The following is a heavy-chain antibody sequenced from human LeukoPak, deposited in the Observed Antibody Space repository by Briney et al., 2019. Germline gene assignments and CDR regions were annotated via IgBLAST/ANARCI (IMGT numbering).Heavy chain of an antibody. V-gene: IGHV4-59*01. CDR2: IYYSGSS. Sequence: SETLSLTCTVSDGSFSSYYWSWIRQPPGKGLEWIGYIYYSGSSNYNPSLKSRVTISVDTSKNHFSLKLSSVTAADTAVYYCARGNYYDSRTYYRAFDIWGQGTMVAVSS. J-gene: IGHJ3*02. D-gene: IGHD3-22*01. CDR3: ARGNYYDSRTYYRAFDI. CDR1: DGSFSSYY.